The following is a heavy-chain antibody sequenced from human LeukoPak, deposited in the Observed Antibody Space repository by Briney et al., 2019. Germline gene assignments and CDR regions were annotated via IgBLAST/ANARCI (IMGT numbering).Heavy chain of an antibody. CDR2: IYYSGST. CDR3: ASLPFYYYDSSGYYMGLHFDY. J-gene: IGHJ4*02. CDR1: GGSISSGGYY. V-gene: IGHV4-31*03. Sequence: SQTLSLTCTVSGGSISSGGYYWSWIRQHPGTGLEWIGYIYYSGSTYYNPSLKSRVTISVDTSKNQFSLKLSSVTAADTAVYYCASLPFYYYDSSGYYMGLHFDYWGQGTLVTVSS. D-gene: IGHD3-22*01.